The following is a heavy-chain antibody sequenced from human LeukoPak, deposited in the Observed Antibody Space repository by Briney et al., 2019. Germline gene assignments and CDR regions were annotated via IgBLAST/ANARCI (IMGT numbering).Heavy chain of an antibody. CDR3: ASVYSNYDHYYYYMDV. Sequence: GASVTVSCKASGFTFSGYYLQWVRQAPGQGLDWRGWIKPDSGGTNYAQKFQGRVTMTRDTSIKTGYMELSRLRSDDTAVYYCASVYSNYDHYYYYMDVWGKGTTVTVSS. CDR2: IKPDSGGT. V-gene: IGHV1-2*02. CDR1: GFTFSGYY. J-gene: IGHJ6*03. D-gene: IGHD4-11*01.